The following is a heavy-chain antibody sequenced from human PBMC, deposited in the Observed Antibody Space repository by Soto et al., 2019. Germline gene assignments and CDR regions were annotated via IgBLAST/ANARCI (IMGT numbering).Heavy chain of an antibody. CDR1: GGTFSSYT. D-gene: IGHD3-10*01. CDR2: IIPILGIA. J-gene: IGHJ4*02. Sequence: QVQLVQSGAEVKKPGSSVKVSCKASGGTFSSYTISWVRQAPGQGLEWMGRIIPILGIANYAQKFQGRVTITADKSTSTAYMELSSLRSEDTAMYYCARGSYGSGSQIDYWGQGTLVTVSS. V-gene: IGHV1-69*02. CDR3: ARGSYGSGSQIDY.